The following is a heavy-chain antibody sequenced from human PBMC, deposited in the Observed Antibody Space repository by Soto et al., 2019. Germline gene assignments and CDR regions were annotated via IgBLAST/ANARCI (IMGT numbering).Heavy chain of an antibody. J-gene: IGHJ6*02. Sequence: TSETLSLTCAVYGGSFSGYYWSWIRQPPGKGLEWIGEINHSGSTNYNPSLKSRVTISVDTSKNQFSLKLSSVTAADTAVYYCARYSSNWFQTEGMDVWGQGTTVTVSS. CDR1: GGSFSGYY. V-gene: IGHV4-34*01. D-gene: IGHD6-13*01. CDR3: ARYSSNWFQTEGMDV. CDR2: INHSGST.